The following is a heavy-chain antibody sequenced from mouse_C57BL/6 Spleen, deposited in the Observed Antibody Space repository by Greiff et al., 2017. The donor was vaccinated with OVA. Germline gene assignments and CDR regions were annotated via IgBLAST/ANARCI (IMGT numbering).Heavy chain of an antibody. CDR1: GYTFTDYD. J-gene: IGHJ1*03. CDR3: TILSGTRWYFDV. Sequence: QVQLQQSGAELVRPGASVTLSCKASGYTFTDYDMHWVKQTPVHGLEWIGAIDPETGGTAYNQKFKGKAILTADKSSSTAYMELRSLTSEDSAVYYCTILSGTRWYFDVWGTGTTVTVSS. CDR2: IDPETGGT. D-gene: IGHD4-1*01. V-gene: IGHV1-15*01.